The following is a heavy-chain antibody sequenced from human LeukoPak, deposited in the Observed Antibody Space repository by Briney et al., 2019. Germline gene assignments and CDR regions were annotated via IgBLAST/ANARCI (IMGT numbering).Heavy chain of an antibody. CDR3: ARGGSGSSPRYNWFDP. Sequence: ASVKVSCKASGYTFTGYYMHWVRQAPGQGLEWMGWINPNSGGTNYAQKFQGRVTITRNTSISTAYMELSSLRSEDTAVYYCARGGSGSSPRYNWFDPWGQGTLVTVSS. J-gene: IGHJ5*02. CDR2: INPNSGGT. V-gene: IGHV1-2*02. CDR1: GYTFTGYY. D-gene: IGHD6-6*01.